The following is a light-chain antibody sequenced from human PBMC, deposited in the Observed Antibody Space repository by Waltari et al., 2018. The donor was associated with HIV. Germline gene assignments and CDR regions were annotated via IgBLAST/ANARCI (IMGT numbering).Light chain of an antibody. J-gene: IGLJ1*01. V-gene: IGLV2-14*03. CDR1: SSDVGGFNT. CDR3: SSYTSTSTVYV. Sequence: QSALTQPASVSGSPGPSLTIPCTGTSSDVGGFNTVSCYQLHPGKAPKLMIYAVSNRPSGVSNRFSGSKSDNTASLTISGLQAEDEADYYCSSYTSTSTVYVFGTGTEVTVL. CDR2: AVS.